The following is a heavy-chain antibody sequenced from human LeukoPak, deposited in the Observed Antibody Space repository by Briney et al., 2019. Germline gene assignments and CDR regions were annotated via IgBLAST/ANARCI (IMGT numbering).Heavy chain of an antibody. Sequence: SETLSLTCAVYGGSFSGYYWSWIRQPPGKGLEWIGEINHSGSTNYNPSLMSRVTISVDTSKNQYSLKLSSVTAADTAVYYCARGHDVVVPAASPLYGMDVWGKGTTVTVSS. D-gene: IGHD2-2*01. J-gene: IGHJ6*01. V-gene: IGHV4-34*01. CDR1: GGSFSGYY. CDR2: INHSGST. CDR3: ARGHDVVVPAASPLYGMDV.